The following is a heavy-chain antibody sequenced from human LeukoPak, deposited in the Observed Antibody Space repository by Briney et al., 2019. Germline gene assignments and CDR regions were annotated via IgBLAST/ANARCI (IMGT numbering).Heavy chain of an antibody. D-gene: IGHD4-11*01. CDR1: GYTVTNYY. J-gene: IGHJ4*02. CDR3: ARGRTTVTSVFDY. V-gene: IGHV1-46*01. Sequence: GASVKVSCKASGYTVTNYYMHWGRQAPGQGLEWMGIINPNSGSTSYAQKFQGRGTMTRDMSTSTVYMELSSLRFEDTAVYYCARGRTTVTSVFDYWGQGTLVTVSS. CDR2: INPNSGST.